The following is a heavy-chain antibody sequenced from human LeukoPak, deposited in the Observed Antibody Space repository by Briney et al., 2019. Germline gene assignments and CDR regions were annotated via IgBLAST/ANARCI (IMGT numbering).Heavy chain of an antibody. CDR1: GYTFTSYG. D-gene: IGHD3-10*01. CDR2: ISAYNGNT. V-gene: IGHV1-18*01. CDR3: ARAQAQDYGSGSYYIPVISGSDY. J-gene: IGHJ4*02. Sequence: ASVKVSCKASGYTFTSYGISRVRQAPGQGLEWMGWISAYNGNTSYAQKFPGRVTMTRDTSTSTVSMELSSMRSEETAVYYCARAQAQDYGSGSYYIPVISGSDYWGQGTLVTVSS.